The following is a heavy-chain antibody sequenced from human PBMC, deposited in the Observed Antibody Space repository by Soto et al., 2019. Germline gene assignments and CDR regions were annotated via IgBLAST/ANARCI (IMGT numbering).Heavy chain of an antibody. CDR2: ITTDGTNI. CDR3: AKFMDPGYCSGGSCYSLDAFDI. CDR1: GFTFSTYS. D-gene: IGHD2-15*01. Sequence: GGSLRLSCAASGFTFSTYSMNWVRQAPGKGLEWVSAITTDGTNIYYADSVKGRFTISRDNSKNTLYLQMNSLRAEDTAVYYCAKFMDPGYCSGGSCYSLDAFDIWGQGTMVTVSS. V-gene: IGHV3-30*18. J-gene: IGHJ3*02.